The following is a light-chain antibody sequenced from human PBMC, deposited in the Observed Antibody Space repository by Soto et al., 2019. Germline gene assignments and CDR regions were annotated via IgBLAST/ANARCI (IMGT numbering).Light chain of an antibody. J-gene: IGLJ2*01. CDR1: SSDVGGYNY. CDR2: EVS. V-gene: IGLV2-14*01. Sequence: QSALTQPASVSGSPGQSITISCTGTSSDVGGYNYVSWYQQHPGKAPKLMIYEVSHRPSGVSNRFSGSKSGNTASLTISGLQAEDEADYYCSSYTSSSRVVFGGGTQLTVL. CDR3: SSYTSSSRVV.